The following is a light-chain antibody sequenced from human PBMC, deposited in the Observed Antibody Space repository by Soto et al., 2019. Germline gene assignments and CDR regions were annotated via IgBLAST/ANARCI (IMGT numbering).Light chain of an antibody. CDR1: QRIATY. V-gene: IGKV1-39*01. CDR2: LTS. Sequence: GDRVTVTCRASQRIATYLNWYQQQPGKAPRLLISLTSSLQSGVPSRFSGSGSDTEFTLTISSLQSDDFGTYYCQQTYRTPFTFAPGTKVDVK. CDR3: QQTYRTPFT. J-gene: IGKJ3*01.